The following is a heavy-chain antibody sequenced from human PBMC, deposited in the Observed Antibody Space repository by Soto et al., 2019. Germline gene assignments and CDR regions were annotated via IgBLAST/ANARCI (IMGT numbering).Heavy chain of an antibody. Sequence: ASVKVSCKASGYTFTSYGISWVRQAPGQRLEWMGWISAYNGNTNYAQKLQGRVTMTTDTSTSTAYMELRSLRSDDTAVYYCARDSSAYYDILTGYRPYYYYGMDVWGQGTTVTVSS. CDR3: ARDSSAYYDILTGYRPYYYYGMDV. CDR1: GYTFTSYG. V-gene: IGHV1-18*01. CDR2: ISAYNGNT. D-gene: IGHD3-9*01. J-gene: IGHJ6*02.